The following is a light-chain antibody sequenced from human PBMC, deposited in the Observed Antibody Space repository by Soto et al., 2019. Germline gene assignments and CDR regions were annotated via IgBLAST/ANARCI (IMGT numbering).Light chain of an antibody. CDR2: TND. CDR3: AAWDVGLNAGV. J-gene: IGLJ3*02. V-gene: IGLV1-44*01. Sequence: QPVLTQPPSTSGTPGQRVTISCSGSSSNIGSKTVNWYQQLPGTAPKLLIYTNDQRPSGVPDRFSGSKSGTSASLAISGLQSEDEADYFCAAWDVGLNAGVFGGGTKLTVL. CDR1: SSNIGSKT.